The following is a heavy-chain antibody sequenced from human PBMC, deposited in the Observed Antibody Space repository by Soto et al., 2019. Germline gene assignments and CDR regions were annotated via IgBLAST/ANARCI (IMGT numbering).Heavy chain of an antibody. CDR2: ISGYDGRK. Sequence: QVNLVQSGAEVKKPGASVKVSCKTSGYTFTSYGISWVRQAPGQGLEWMGWISGYDGRKNFAQKVQDRVTMTTDTSTSTVYMELRSLRSDDTDVYYCAREGDVPYYYYGMDVWGQGTTVTVSS. V-gene: IGHV1-18*01. CDR3: AREGDVPYYYYGMDV. D-gene: IGHD2-21*02. J-gene: IGHJ6*02. CDR1: GYTFTSYG.